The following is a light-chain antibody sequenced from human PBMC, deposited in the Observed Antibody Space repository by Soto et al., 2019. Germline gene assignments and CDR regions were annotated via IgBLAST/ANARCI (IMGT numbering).Light chain of an antibody. Sequence: EIVLTQSPAALSVSPGERVTLSCRASQGIGDTLAWYQQKPGQTPRLLIYDSSTRAIGIPIRFSGSRSGTEFILTINGLQFEDFAVYYCKQYGTSPPLTFGGG. CDR1: QGIGDT. CDR3: KQYGTSPPLT. V-gene: IGKV3-15*01. CDR2: DSS. J-gene: IGKJ4*01.